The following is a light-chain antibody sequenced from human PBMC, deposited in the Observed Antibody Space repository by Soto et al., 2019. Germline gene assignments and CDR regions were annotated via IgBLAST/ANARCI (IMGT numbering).Light chain of an antibody. CDR1: QNINFW. V-gene: IGKV1-5*03. J-gene: IGKJ1*01. CDR2: KAS. Sequence: DIQMTQSPSILPASVGDRVTITCRASQNINFWLAWYQQKPGKAPKLLIYKASNLESGIPSGFSGSRSETEFSLTISSLQPDDFATYYCQHYNSYSEAFGQGTKVDIK. CDR3: QHYNSYSEA.